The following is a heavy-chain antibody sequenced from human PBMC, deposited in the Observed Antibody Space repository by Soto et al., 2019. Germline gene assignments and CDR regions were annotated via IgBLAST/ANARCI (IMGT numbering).Heavy chain of an antibody. V-gene: IGHV3-48*02. Sequence: GGSLRLSSIASGFTLSTYSMTWFRQAPGKGLEWLSYISKSSTTINYADSVKGRFTISRDNDKNSVYLEMSSLRDEDSAVYYCARDPPNFYYYGMDVWGQGTTVTVSS. J-gene: IGHJ6*02. CDR1: GFTLSTYS. CDR2: ISKSSTTI. CDR3: ARDPPNFYYYGMDV.